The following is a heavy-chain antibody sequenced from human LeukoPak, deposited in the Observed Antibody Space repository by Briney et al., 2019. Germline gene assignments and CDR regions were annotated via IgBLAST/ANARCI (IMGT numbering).Heavy chain of an antibody. J-gene: IGHJ4*02. D-gene: IGHD3-10*01. CDR3: ARDLRGWFGDLAIDY. Sequence: GGSLRLSCAASGFTFSSYSMNWVRQAPGEGLEWVSSISISSSYIYYADSVKGRFTISRDNAKNSLYLQMNSLRAEDTAVYYCARDLRGWFGDLAIDYWGQGTLVTVSS. CDR2: ISISSSYI. CDR1: GFTFSSYS. V-gene: IGHV3-21*01.